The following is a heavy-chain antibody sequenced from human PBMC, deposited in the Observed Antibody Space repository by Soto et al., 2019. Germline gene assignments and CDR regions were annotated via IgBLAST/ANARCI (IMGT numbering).Heavy chain of an antibody. V-gene: IGHV4-30-4*01. D-gene: IGHD3-16*01. J-gene: IGHJ4*02. CDR2: IYYSGNT. CDR1: GGSTSSDNY. Sequence: PSETLSLTCTVSGGSTSSDNYWSWIRQPPGKGLEWIGHIYYSGNTDYNPSLKSLLAISIDTSKNQFSLKLSSVTAADTAVYFCAREGGESSDGLYYFDSWGQRSLVTVSS. CDR3: AREGGESSDGLYYFDS.